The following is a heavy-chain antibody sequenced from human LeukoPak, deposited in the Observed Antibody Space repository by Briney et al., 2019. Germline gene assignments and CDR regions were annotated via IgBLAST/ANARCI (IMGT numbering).Heavy chain of an antibody. Sequence: SEILSLTCTVSGGSISSNNYYWGWIRQPPGKGLEWIGTIHYSGSTYYNPSLKSRVTISVDTSKNQFSLKLSSVTAADTAVYYCARLHPSSTSCFDYWGQGTLVTVSS. CDR2: IHYSGST. J-gene: IGHJ4*02. CDR1: GGSISSNNYY. D-gene: IGHD2-2*01. V-gene: IGHV4-39*01. CDR3: ARLHPSSTSCFDY.